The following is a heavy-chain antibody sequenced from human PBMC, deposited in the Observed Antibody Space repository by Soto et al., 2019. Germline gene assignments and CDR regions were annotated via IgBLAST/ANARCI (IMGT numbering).Heavy chain of an antibody. V-gene: IGHV3-33*01. CDR2: IWYDGSNK. D-gene: IGHD3-16*01. CDR1: GFTFSSYG. J-gene: IGHJ3*02. CDR3: ARGGRLGDDAFDI. Sequence: QVQLVESGGGVVQPGRSLRLSCAASGFTFSSYGMHWVRQAPSKGLEWVAVIWYDGSNKYYADSVKGRFTISRDNSKNTLYLQMNSLRAEDTAVNYCARGGRLGDDAFDIWGQGTMVTVSS.